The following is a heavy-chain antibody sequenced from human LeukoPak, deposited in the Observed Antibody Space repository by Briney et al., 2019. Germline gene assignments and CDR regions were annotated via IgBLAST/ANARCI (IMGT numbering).Heavy chain of an antibody. CDR1: GITFSSYW. Sequence: PGGSLRLSCAASGITFSSYWMTWVRQAPGKGLEWVANIKEDGSEKYYVDLVKGRFTISRDNAKNSLYLQMNSLRAEDTAVYYCATEYGSGSYFRWFDYWGQGTLVTVSS. D-gene: IGHD3-10*01. V-gene: IGHV3-7*01. CDR2: IKEDGSEK. CDR3: ATEYGSGSYFRWFDY. J-gene: IGHJ4*02.